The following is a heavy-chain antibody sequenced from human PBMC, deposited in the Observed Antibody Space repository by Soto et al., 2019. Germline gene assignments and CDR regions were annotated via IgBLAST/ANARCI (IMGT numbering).Heavy chain of an antibody. CDR2: ISYDGSKT. Sequence: QVQLVESGGGVVQPGRSLRLSCAASGFTFRSYGLHWVRQAPGKGLEWVAVISYDGSKTYYTDSVKGRFTISRDNFKNTLYRQMDSLRTEDTGVYYCAKGDLDTSMAMAFDNWGQGTLVTVSS. D-gene: IGHD5-18*01. V-gene: IGHV3-30*18. CDR3: AKGDLDTSMAMAFDN. J-gene: IGHJ4*02. CDR1: GFTFRSYG.